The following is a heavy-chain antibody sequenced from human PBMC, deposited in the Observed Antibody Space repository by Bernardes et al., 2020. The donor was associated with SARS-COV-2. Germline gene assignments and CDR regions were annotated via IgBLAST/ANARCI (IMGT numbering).Heavy chain of an antibody. V-gene: IGHV4-34*01. CDR2: INHSGST. D-gene: IGHD5-18*01. CDR1: GGSFSGYY. Sequence: SETLSLTCAVYGGSFSGYYWSWIRQPPGKGLEWIGEINHSGSTNYNPSLKSRVTISVDTSKNQFSLKLSSVTAADTAVYYCARESTDTAMAAPDYWGQGTLVTVSS. CDR3: ARESTDTAMAAPDY. J-gene: IGHJ4*02.